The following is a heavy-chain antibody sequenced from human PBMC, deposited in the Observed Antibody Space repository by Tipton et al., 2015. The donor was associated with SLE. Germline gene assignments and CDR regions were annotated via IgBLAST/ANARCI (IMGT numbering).Heavy chain of an antibody. D-gene: IGHD3-10*01. V-gene: IGHV4-34*01. J-gene: IGHJ4*02. CDR1: GGSISSYY. Sequence: TLSLTCTVSGGSISSYYWSWIRQPPGKGLEWIGEINHSGDTNYNPSLKSRVTISLDASKNQFSLKLNSVTAADTAVYYCAKNSGSYYFDDWGQGTLVTVSS. CDR3: AKNSGSYYFDD. CDR2: INHSGDT.